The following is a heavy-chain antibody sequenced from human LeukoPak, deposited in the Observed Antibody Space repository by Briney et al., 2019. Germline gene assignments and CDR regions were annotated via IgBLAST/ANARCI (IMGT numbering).Heavy chain of an antibody. Sequence: GGSLRLSCAASGFTFSSYEMNWVRQAPGKGLEWVSYITSSGSTIYYADSVKGRFTISRDNAKNSLYLQMNSLRAEDTAVYYCARDEGRWYYDFWSGYPNPDYYYYYMDVWGKGTTVTVSS. CDR3: ARDEGRWYYDFWSGYPNPDYYYYYMDV. CDR2: ITSSGSTI. D-gene: IGHD3-3*01. CDR1: GFTFSSYE. J-gene: IGHJ6*03. V-gene: IGHV3-48*03.